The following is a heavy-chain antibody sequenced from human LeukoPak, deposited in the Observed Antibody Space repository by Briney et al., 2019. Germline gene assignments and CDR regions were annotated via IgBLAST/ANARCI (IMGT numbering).Heavy chain of an antibody. CDR2: IIPILGIA. CDR1: GGTFSSYA. V-gene: IGHV1-69*04. CDR3: ARDWRGPKYCSGGSCYYFYYAMDV. J-gene: IGHJ6*02. D-gene: IGHD2-15*01. Sequence: SVKVSCKVSGGTFSSYAISWVRQAPGQGLEWMGRIIPILGIANYAQKFQGRVTITADKSTSTVYMELSSLSSEDTAVYSCARDWRGPKYCSGGSCYYFYYAMDVWGQGTTVTGSS.